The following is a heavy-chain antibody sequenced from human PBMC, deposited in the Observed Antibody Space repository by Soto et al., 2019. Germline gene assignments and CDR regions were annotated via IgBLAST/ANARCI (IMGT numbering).Heavy chain of an antibody. CDR2: FDPEDGET. V-gene: IGHV1-24*01. J-gene: IGHJ4*02. D-gene: IGHD3-22*01. CDR1: GYTLTELS. Sequence: ASVKVSCKVSGYTLTELSMHWVRQAPGKGLEWMGGFDPEDGETIYAQKFQGRVTMTEDTSTDTAYMELSSLRSEDTAVYYCATDSPHYDSSGYPELGYWGQGTLVTVSS. CDR3: ATDSPHYDSSGYPELGY.